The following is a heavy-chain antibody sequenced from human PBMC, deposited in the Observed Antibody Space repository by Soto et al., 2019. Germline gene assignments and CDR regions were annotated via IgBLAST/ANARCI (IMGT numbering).Heavy chain of an antibody. Sequence: EVQLVESGGGWIQPGESLRLSCAAFGLTISGKKYVAWVRQAPGKGLEWVSGLYDVDGSFYADSVMGRFTTSSDSSKTTVYLQMNDLRPDDTAVYYCATWHEREHAYDVWGQGTTVTVSS. D-gene: IGHD1-1*01. J-gene: IGHJ3*01. CDR2: LYDVDGS. V-gene: IGHV3-53*01. CDR3: ATWHEREHAYDV. CDR1: GLTISGKKY.